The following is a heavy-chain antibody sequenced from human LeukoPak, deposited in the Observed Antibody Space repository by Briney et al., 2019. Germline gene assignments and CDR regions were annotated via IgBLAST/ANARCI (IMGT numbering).Heavy chain of an antibody. Sequence: ASVKVSCKTSGYTFSGYTITWVRQAPGQRLEWMGWINTNTGNPTYAQGFTGRYVFSLDTSVSTAYLQISGLTADDTAVYFCGKDPRLGIRGYTYGYIDYWGQGTLVTVSS. J-gene: IGHJ4*02. CDR3: GKDPRLGIRGYTYGYIDY. V-gene: IGHV7-4-1*02. CDR1: GYTFSGYT. CDR2: INTNTGNP. D-gene: IGHD5-18*01.